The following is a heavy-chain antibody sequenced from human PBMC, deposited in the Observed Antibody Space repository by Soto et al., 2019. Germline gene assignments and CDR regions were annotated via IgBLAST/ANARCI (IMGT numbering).Heavy chain of an antibody. CDR1: GFTFRNYS. Sequence: HPGGSLRLSCAGSGFTFRNYSMNWVRQAPGKGLEWVSYISSSSITIYYADSVKGRFTISRDSAKNSLYLQMSSLRAEDTAVYYCARDLTSHGSRSSDYWGQGTLVTV. J-gene: IGHJ4*02. D-gene: IGHD6-13*01. CDR2: ISSSSITI. V-gene: IGHV3-48*01. CDR3: ARDLTSHGSRSSDY.